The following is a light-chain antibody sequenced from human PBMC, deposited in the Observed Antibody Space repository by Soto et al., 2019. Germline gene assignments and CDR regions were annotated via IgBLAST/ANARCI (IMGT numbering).Light chain of an antibody. Sequence: QSVLTQPPSVSGAPGQRVTISWTGSSANIGAGYDVHWYQQLPGTAPKLLIYGNSNRPSGVPDRFSGSKSGTTASLAITGLQAEDEADDYCQSYDSSLSGFYVFGTGTKLTVL. CDR1: SANIGAGYD. CDR3: QSYDSSLSGFYV. V-gene: IGLV1-40*01. CDR2: GNS. J-gene: IGLJ1*01.